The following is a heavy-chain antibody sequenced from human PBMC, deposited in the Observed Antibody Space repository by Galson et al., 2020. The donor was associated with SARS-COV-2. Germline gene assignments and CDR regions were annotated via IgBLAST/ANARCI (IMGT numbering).Heavy chain of an antibody. Sequence: SEPLSLTFTVLGGPISSSRYYWGWIRQPPGQGRERIGRIYDSGSTSNNPSLKSPVTLSVDTSKNQFSLKLSSVTAADTAVYYCSRVRFLEWLVAGGGMDVWGQGTTVTVSS. CDR3: SRVRFLEWLVAGGGMDV. J-gene: IGHJ6*02. CDR1: GGPISSSRYY. V-gene: IGHV4-39*01. CDR2: IYDSGST. D-gene: IGHD3-3*01.